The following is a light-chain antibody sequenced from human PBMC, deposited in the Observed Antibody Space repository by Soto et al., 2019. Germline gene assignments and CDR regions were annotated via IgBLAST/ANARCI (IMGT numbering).Light chain of an antibody. Sequence: DTLLTQSPGTLSLSPGERPSLSRRASQSVSSNYLGWYQQKPGQAPRLLIYGASSRATGIPDRFSGSGSGTDFTLTISSLEPEDFAVYYCQQRSSAITFGQGTRLEIK. CDR1: QSVSSNY. J-gene: IGKJ5*01. CDR2: GAS. V-gene: IGKV3D-20*02. CDR3: QQRSSAIT.